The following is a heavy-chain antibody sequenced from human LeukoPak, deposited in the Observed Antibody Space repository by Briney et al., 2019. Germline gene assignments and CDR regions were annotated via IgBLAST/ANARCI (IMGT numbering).Heavy chain of an antibody. CDR2: IKQDGSEK. D-gene: IGHD3-9*01. CDR3: ARQNFDWLLPAHFDY. V-gene: IGHV3-7*01. Sequence: PGGSLRLSCAASGFTFSSYWMSWVRQAPGKGLEWVANIKQDGSEKYYVDSVKGRFTISRDNAKNSLYLQMNSLRAEDTAVNYCARQNFDWLLPAHFDYWGQGTLVTVSS. J-gene: IGHJ4*02. CDR1: GFTFSSYW.